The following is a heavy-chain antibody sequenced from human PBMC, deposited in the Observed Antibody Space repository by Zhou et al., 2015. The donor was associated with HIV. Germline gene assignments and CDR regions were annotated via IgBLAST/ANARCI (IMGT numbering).Heavy chain of an antibody. CDR3: ARDGGTVAGIGY. CDR1: GYTFTSYY. J-gene: IGHJ4*02. V-gene: IGHV1-46*01. D-gene: IGHD6-19*01. CDR2: INPSGGST. Sequence: QVQLVQSGAEVKKPGASVKVSCKASGYTFTSYYMHWVRQAPGQGLEWMGIINPSGGSTSYAQKFQGRVTMTTDTSTSTAYMELRSLRSDDTAVYYCARDGGTVAGIGYWGQGTLVTVSS.